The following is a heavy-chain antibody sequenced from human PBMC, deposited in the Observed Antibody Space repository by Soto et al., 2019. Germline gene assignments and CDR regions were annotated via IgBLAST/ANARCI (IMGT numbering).Heavy chain of an antibody. CDR1: GYTFTGYY. CDR2: INPNSGGT. J-gene: IGHJ6*02. Sequence: ASVKVSCKSSGYTFTGYYMHCVRQAPGQGLEWMGWINPNSGGTNYAQKFQGWVTMTRDTSISTAYMELSRLRSDDTAVYYCARDHRQQLVLGYYYGMDVWGQGTTVTVSS. D-gene: IGHD6-13*01. CDR3: ARDHRQQLVLGYYYGMDV. V-gene: IGHV1-2*04.